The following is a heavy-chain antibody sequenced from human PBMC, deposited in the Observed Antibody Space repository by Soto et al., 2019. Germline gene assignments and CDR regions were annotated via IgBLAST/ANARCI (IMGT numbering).Heavy chain of an antibody. J-gene: IGHJ6*02. D-gene: IGHD6-19*01. V-gene: IGHV3-7*03. CDR2: IKQDGSEK. CDR1: GFTFSSYW. CDR3: ARLKHESIAVAGTDYYYYGMDV. Sequence: GGSLRLSCAASGFTFSSYWMSWVRQAPGKGLEWVANIKQDGSEKCYVDSVKGRFTISRDNAKNSLYLQMNSLRAEDTAVYYCARLKHESIAVAGTDYYYYGMDVWGQGTTVTVSS.